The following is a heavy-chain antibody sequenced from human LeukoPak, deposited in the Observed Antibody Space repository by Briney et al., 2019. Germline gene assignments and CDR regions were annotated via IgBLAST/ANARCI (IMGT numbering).Heavy chain of an antibody. V-gene: IGHV3-48*03. Sequence: GGSLRLSCAASGFTFSSYEMNWVRQAPGKGLEWVSYISSSGSTIYYADSVKGRFTISRDNAKNTLYLQMNSLRAEDTAVYYCAAAGVYYYYYMDVWGKGTTVTVSS. D-gene: IGHD6-13*01. CDR2: ISSSGSTI. CDR3: AAAGVYYYYYMDV. CDR1: GFTFSSYE. J-gene: IGHJ6*03.